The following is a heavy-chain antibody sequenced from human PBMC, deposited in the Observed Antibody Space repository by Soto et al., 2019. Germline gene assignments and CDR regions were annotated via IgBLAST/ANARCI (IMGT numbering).Heavy chain of an antibody. CDR1: GFTFSSYS. J-gene: IGHJ4*02. V-gene: IGHV3-21*01. CDR2: ISSSSSYI. Sequence: EVQLVESGGGLVKPGGSLRLSCAASGFTFSSYSMNWVRQAPGKGLEWVSSISSSSSYIYYADSVKGRFTSSRDNAKNSLYLQMNSLRAEDTAVYYCARASYYYDGSGYHGYWGQGTLVTVSS. D-gene: IGHD3-22*01. CDR3: ARASYYYDGSGYHGY.